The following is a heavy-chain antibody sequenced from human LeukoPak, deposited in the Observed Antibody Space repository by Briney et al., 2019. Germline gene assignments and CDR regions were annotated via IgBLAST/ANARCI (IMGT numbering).Heavy chain of an antibody. Sequence: SETLSLTCAVYGGSFSGYYWNWIRQPPGKGLEWIGEINHSGSTNYNPSLKSRVTMSVDTSKNQISLKLNSVTAADTAVYYCARDLYGGLFDYWGQGTLVTASS. CDR1: GGSFSGYY. CDR2: INHSGST. CDR3: ARDLYGGLFDY. D-gene: IGHD4/OR15-4a*01. J-gene: IGHJ4*02. V-gene: IGHV4-34*01.